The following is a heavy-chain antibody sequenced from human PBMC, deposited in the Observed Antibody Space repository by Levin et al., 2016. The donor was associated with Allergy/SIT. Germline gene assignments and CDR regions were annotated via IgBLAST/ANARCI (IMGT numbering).Heavy chain of an antibody. Sequence: GESLKISCKGSGYSFTSYWIGWVRQMPGKGLEWMGIIYPGDSDTRYSPSFQGQVTISADKSISTAYLQWSSLKASDTAMYYCARPVAGTNQRGEYYYYGMDVWGQGTTVTVSS. CDR3: ARPVAGTNQRGEYYYYGMDV. V-gene: IGHV5-51*01. CDR2: IYPGDSDT. CDR1: GYSFTSYW. D-gene: IGHD6-19*01. J-gene: IGHJ6*02.